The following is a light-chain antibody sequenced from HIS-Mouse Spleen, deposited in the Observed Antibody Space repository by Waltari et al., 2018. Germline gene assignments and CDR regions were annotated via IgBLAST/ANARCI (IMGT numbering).Light chain of an antibody. CDR1: QGISRY. CDR2: AAS. V-gene: IGKV1-9*01. CDR3: QQLNSYPPT. J-gene: IGKJ1*01. Sequence: DIQLTQSPSFLSASVGDRVTITCRASQGISRYLALYPIKPGKAPNLLVYAASTLQSGVPSRFVGSGSGTEFTLTISSLQPEDFATYYCQQLNSYPPTFGQGTKVEIK.